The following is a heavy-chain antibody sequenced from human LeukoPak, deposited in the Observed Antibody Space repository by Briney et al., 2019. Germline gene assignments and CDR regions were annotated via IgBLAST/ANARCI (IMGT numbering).Heavy chain of an antibody. CDR1: GYTFTSYD. Sequence: ASVKVSCKASGYTFTSYDINWVRQATGQGLEWMGWMNPNSGNTGYAQKFQGRVTMTRNTSISTAYMELSSLRSEDTAVYYCARGLLEFLAYYYYYYMDVWGKGTTVTVSS. CDR3: ARGLLEFLAYYYYYYMDV. CDR2: MNPNSGNT. D-gene: IGHD2/OR15-2a*01. J-gene: IGHJ6*03. V-gene: IGHV1-8*01.